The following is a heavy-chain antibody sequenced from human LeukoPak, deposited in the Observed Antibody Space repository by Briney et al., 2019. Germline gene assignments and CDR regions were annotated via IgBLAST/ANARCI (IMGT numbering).Heavy chain of an antibody. D-gene: IGHD2-21*01. Sequence: GGSLRLSCAASGFSISSYWMSWVRQAPGKGLEWVAAIKEDGSEKNYVDSVRGRFTISRDNAKNSLFLQMNSLRPEDTAVYYCVRDRSRLIYWGQGTQVTVSS. CDR2: IKEDGSEK. J-gene: IGHJ4*02. V-gene: IGHV3-7*01. CDR3: VRDRSRLIY. CDR1: GFSISSYW.